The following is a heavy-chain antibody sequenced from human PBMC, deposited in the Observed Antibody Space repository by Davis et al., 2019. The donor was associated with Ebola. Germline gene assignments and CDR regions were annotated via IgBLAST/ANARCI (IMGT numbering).Heavy chain of an antibody. D-gene: IGHD3-3*01. V-gene: IGHV1-69*13. CDR3: ARDLDYDFWSEAADY. Sequence: SVQVSCKASGGTFSSYAISWVRQAPGQGLEWMGGIIPIFGTANYAQKFQGRVTITADESTSTAYMELSSLRSEDTAVYYCARDLDYDFWSEAADYWGQGTLVTVSS. CDR2: IIPIFGTA. CDR1: GGTFSSYA. J-gene: IGHJ4*02.